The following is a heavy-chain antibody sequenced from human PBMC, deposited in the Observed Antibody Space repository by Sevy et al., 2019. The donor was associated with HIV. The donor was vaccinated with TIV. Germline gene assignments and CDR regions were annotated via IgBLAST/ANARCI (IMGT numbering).Heavy chain of an antibody. CDR2: INGNSRYI. CDR1: GFSFSAFT. V-gene: IGHV3-21*01. CDR3: ARVGATTGALTH. J-gene: IGHJ4*02. D-gene: IGHD1-26*01. Sequence: GGSLRLSCSASGFSFSAFTMNWVRQAPGKGLEWVASINGNSRYIYYAESVRGRFTISRDNAQNSVYLQMNSLRAEDTAVYFGARVGATTGALTHWGQGTLVTVSS.